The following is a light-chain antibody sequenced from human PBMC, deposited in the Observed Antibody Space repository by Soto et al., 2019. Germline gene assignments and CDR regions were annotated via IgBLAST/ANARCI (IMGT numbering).Light chain of an antibody. V-gene: IGKV1-5*03. CDR2: KAS. CDR1: RSLSYW. CDR3: QQYGSFPYT. J-gene: IGKJ2*01. Sequence: DIQMTQSPSMLSASVGDTVTITCRASRSLSYWLAWYQHKPGQAPKLLIHKASTLESGVPVRFSGSGAGTEFTLTISSLQPDDFATFYCQQYGSFPYTFGQGTKLEIK.